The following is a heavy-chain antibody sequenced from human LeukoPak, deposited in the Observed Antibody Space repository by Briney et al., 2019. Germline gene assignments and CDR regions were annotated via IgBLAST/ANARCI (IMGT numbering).Heavy chain of an antibody. Sequence: GRSLRLSCAASGFTFSSYGIHWVRQAPGKGLEWVAVISYDGSNKNYADSVKGRFTVSRDNSKNTLYLQMNSLRAEDTAVYYCARDPGTPYDILTGYTSPGAFDIWGQGTMVTVSS. CDR1: GFTFSSYG. CDR2: ISYDGSNK. V-gene: IGHV3-30*03. J-gene: IGHJ3*02. CDR3: ARDPGTPYDILTGYTSPGAFDI. D-gene: IGHD3-9*01.